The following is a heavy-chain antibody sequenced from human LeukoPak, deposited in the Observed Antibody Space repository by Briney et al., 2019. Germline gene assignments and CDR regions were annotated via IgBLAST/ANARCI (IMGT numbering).Heavy chain of an antibody. J-gene: IGHJ4*02. CDR3: TQIISSGREGY. Sequence: GGSLRLSCAASGFTFSGSPIHWVRQASGKGLEWVGRIRSKANSYATAYAASVKGRFTISRDDSKNTAYLRMNSLKSEDTAVYYCTQIISSGREGYWGQGTLVTVSS. CDR1: GFTFSGSP. CDR2: IRSKANSYAT. V-gene: IGHV3-73*01. D-gene: IGHD1-26*01.